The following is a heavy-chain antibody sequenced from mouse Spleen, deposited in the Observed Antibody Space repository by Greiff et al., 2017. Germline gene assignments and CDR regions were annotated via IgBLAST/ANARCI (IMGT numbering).Heavy chain of an antibody. CDR1: GYTFTDYY. D-gene: IGHD1-1*01. J-gene: IGHJ4*01. Sequence: VQLQQSGAELARPGASVKLSCKASGYTFTDYYLNWVKLRTGQGLEWIGEIYPGSGNAYYDEKFKDKATLTADKSSSTAYMQLSSLTSEDSAVYFCAKGHSGSSYTYDFDYWGQGTSVTVSS. V-gene: IGHV1-77*01. CDR3: AKGHSGSSYTYDFDY. CDR2: IYPGSGNA.